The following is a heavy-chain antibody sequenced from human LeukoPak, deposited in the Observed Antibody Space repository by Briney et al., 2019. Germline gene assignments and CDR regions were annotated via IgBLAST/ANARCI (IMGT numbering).Heavy chain of an antibody. CDR2: IWYDGSNK. CDR3: ARSRYSSGLAAFDI. J-gene: IGHJ3*02. V-gene: IGHV3-33*01. CDR1: GSTFSSYG. D-gene: IGHD6-19*01. Sequence: GGSLRLSCAASGSTFSSYGMHWVRQAPGKGLEWVAVIWYDGSNKYYADSVKGRFTISRDNSKNTLYLQMNSLRAEDTAVYYCARSRYSSGLAAFDIWGQGTMVTVSS.